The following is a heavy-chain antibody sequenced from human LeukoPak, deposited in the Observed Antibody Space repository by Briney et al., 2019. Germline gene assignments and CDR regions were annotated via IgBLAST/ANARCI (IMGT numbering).Heavy chain of an antibody. CDR2: IYYSGST. V-gene: IGHV4-39*01. CDR1: GGSISSSSYY. D-gene: IGHD6-19*01. CDR3: ASSYSSGWYVFDY. Sequence: SETLSLTCTVSGGSISSSSYYWGWIRQPPGKGLEWIGTIYYSGSTYYNPPLKSRVTISVDTSKDQFSLKLSSVPAADTAVYYCASSYSSGWYVFDYWGQGTLVTVSS. J-gene: IGHJ4*02.